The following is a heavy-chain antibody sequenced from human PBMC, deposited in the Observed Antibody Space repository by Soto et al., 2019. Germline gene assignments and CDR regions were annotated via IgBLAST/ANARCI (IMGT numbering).Heavy chain of an antibody. CDR3: ARDSSGYYGFDF. D-gene: IGHD3-22*01. Sequence: QITLKESGPTLVKPTQTLTLTCTFSGFSLTTRGVGVGWIRQPPGKALEWLALIYWDDDERYSPSLKSRLTITKDMSKNQVVLTMTNMDPVDTATYFCARDSSGYYGFDFWGQGTLVTVSS. CDR2: IYWDDDE. CDR1: GFSLTTRGVG. V-gene: IGHV2-5*02. J-gene: IGHJ4*02.